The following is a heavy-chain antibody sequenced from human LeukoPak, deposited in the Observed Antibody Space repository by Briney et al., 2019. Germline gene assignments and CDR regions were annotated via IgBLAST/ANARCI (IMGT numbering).Heavy chain of an antibody. CDR1: GFTFSSYS. CDR3: ARDGKAAAGKRDFDY. CDR2: ISSSSSYI. D-gene: IGHD6-13*01. J-gene: IGHJ4*02. V-gene: IGHV3-21*01. Sequence: GGSLRLSCAASGFTFSSYSMNWVRQAPGKGLEWVSSISSSSSYIYYADSVKGRFTISRDNAKNSLYLQMNSLRAEDTAVYYCARDGKAAAGKRDFDYWGQGTLVTVSS.